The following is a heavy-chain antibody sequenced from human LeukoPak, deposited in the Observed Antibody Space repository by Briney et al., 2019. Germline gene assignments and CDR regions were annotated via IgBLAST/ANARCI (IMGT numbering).Heavy chain of an antibody. J-gene: IGHJ4*02. Sequence: GGSLRLSCAASGXTFSSFTVNWVRQAPGKGREWVSSISGSGSYIYYADSVKGRFTISRDNAKNSLYLQMNSLRAEDTAVYYCAKGCSSTSCYGDWGQGTLVTVSS. CDR1: GXTFSSFT. CDR3: AKGCSSTSCYGD. CDR2: ISGSGSYI. V-gene: IGHV3-21*01. D-gene: IGHD2-2*01.